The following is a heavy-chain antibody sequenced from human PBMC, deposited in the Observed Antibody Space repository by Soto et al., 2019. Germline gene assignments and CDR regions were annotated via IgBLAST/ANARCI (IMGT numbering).Heavy chain of an antibody. J-gene: IGHJ4*02. V-gene: IGHV4-59*12. CDR3: ARVWYYGSGSLSLYYFDY. CDR1: GGSISSYY. CDR2: IYYSGST. Sequence: SETLSLTCTVSGGSISSYYWSWIRQPPGKGLEWIGEIYYSGSTNYNPSLKSRVTISVDTSKNQFSLKLSSVTAADTAVYYCARVWYYGSGSLSLYYFDYWGQGTLVTVSS. D-gene: IGHD3-10*01.